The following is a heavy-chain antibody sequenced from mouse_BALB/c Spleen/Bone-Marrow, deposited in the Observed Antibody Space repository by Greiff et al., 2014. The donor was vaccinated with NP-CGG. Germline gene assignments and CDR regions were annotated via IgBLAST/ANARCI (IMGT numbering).Heavy chain of an antibody. D-gene: IGHD2-4*01. CDR3: ARDSFLITRALDY. Sequence: QVQLQQSGPGLVAPSQSLSITCTVSGFSLTGYGVSWVRQPPGKGLEWLGMIWGDGSTDYNSALKSRLSITKDNSKSQVFLKMSSLQTDDTAWYYCARDSFLITRALDYWGQGTSVTVSS. CDR1: GFSLTGYG. V-gene: IGHV2-6-7*01. J-gene: IGHJ4*01. CDR2: IWGDGST.